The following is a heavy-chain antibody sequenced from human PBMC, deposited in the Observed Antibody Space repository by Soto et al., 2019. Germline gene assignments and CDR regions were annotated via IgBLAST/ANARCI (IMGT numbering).Heavy chain of an antibody. J-gene: IGHJ5*02. CDR2: ISGSGGST. Sequence: EVQLLDSGGGLVQHGGSLRLSCAASGFTFSSYAMSWVRQAPGKGLEWVSAISGSGGSTYYADSVKGRFTISRDNSKNTLYLQMNSLRAEDTAVYYCAIEGVTMVRGVRGWFDPWGQGTLVTVSS. CDR1: GFTFSSYA. CDR3: AIEGVTMVRGVRGWFDP. V-gene: IGHV3-23*01. D-gene: IGHD3-10*01.